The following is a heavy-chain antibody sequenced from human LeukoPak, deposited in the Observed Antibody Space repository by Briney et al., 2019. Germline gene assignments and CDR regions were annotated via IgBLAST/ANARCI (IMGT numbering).Heavy chain of an antibody. CDR3: ARRAIFGVVKRKWFDP. Sequence: SETLSLTCAVYGGSFSGYYWSWIRQPPGKGLEWIGEINHSGSTNYNPSLKSRVTISVDTSKNRFSLKLSSVTAADTAVYYCARRAIFGVVKRKWFDPWGQGTLVTVSS. CDR2: INHSGST. V-gene: IGHV4-34*01. J-gene: IGHJ5*02. D-gene: IGHD3-3*01. CDR1: GGSFSGYY.